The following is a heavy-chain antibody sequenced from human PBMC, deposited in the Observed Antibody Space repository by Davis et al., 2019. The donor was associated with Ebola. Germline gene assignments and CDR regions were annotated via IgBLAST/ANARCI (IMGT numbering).Heavy chain of an antibody. J-gene: IGHJ5*02. CDR2: INHSGST. Sequence: MPSETLSLTCTVSGGSIGSRSYYWSWIRQPPGKGLEWIGEINHSGSTNYNPSLKSRVTISVDTSKNQFSLKLSSVTAADTAVYYCARVDYDFWSGYYTGSWFDPWGQGTLVTVSS. CDR3: ARVDYDFWSGYYTGSWFDP. V-gene: IGHV4-39*07. CDR1: GGSIGSRSYY. D-gene: IGHD3-3*01.